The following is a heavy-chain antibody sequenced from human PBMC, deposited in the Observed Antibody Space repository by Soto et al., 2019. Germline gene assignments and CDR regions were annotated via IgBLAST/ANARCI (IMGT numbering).Heavy chain of an antibody. Sequence: GGALRLSCAASGFTFSSYGMHWVRQSPGRGLEWVAFISYDGRNTYYADSVKGRLTISRDNSKSRLYLQMNSLRTEDTAVYYCARDITYGDSYFDYWGQGTLVTVSS. CDR1: GFTFSSYG. D-gene: IGHD4-17*01. CDR2: ISYDGRNT. V-gene: IGHV3-30*03. J-gene: IGHJ4*02. CDR3: ARDITYGDSYFDY.